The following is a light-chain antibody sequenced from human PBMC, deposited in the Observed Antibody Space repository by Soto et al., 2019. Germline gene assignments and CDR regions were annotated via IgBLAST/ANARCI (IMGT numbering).Light chain of an antibody. Sequence: EIVLTQSPFTLSFSPVERCTLSFMAGQSVSISYLAWYQQKPGQAPRLLLYGASNRATGIPARFSGSGSGTDFTLTISSLEPEDFAVYYCQQRSNWPRITFGQGTRLEIK. CDR3: QQRSNWPRIT. V-gene: IGKV3-11*01. CDR1: QSVSISY. CDR2: GAS. J-gene: IGKJ5*01.